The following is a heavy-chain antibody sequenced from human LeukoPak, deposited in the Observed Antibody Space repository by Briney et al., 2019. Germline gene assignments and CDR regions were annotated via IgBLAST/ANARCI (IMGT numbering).Heavy chain of an antibody. D-gene: IGHD6-6*01. Sequence: PGGSLRLSCAASGFTFSSYSMNWVRQAPGKGLEWVSSISSSSSYIYYADSVKGRFTISRDNSKNTVYLQMNSLRVEDTAVYHCGKERCGSSSVVDYWGHGTLVTVSS. CDR3: GKERCGSSSVVDY. V-gene: IGHV3-21*04. CDR1: GFTFSSYS. J-gene: IGHJ4*01. CDR2: ISSSSSYI.